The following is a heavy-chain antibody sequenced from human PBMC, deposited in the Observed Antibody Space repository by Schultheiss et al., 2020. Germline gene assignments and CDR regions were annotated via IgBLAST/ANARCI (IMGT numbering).Heavy chain of an antibody. CDR3: ARVTIFGVDV. J-gene: IGHJ6*02. V-gene: IGHV4-61*02. D-gene: IGHD3-3*01. Sequence: SETLSLTCTVSGGSISSDTYYWSWIRQPAGKGLEWIGRIYTSGSTNYNPSLKSRVTISVDTSKNQFSLNLSSVTAADTAVYYCARVTIFGVDVWGQGTTVTVSS. CDR1: GGSISSDTYY. CDR2: IYTSGST.